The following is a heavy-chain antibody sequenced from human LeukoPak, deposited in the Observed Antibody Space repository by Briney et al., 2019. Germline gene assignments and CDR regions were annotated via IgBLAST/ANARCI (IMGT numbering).Heavy chain of an antibody. V-gene: IGHV4-34*01. Sequence: SETLSLTCAVYGGSFSGYYWSWIRQPPGKGLEWIGEINHSGSTNYNPSLKSRVTISVDTSKNQFSLKLSSLTAADTAVYYCARGDIVVVPAARPPHFDYWGQGTLVTVSS. D-gene: IGHD2-2*01. CDR1: GGSFSGYY. CDR2: INHSGST. CDR3: ARGDIVVVPAARPPHFDY. J-gene: IGHJ4*02.